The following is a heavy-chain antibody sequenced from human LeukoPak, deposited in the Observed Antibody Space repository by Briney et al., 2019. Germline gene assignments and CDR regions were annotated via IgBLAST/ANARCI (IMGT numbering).Heavy chain of an antibody. D-gene: IGHD1-14*01. J-gene: IGHJ3*02. CDR1: GFTLSSYA. CDR3: ARSSSYRGPKGAFDI. CDR2: ISYDGSNK. V-gene: IGHV3-30*04. Sequence: GGCLRLSCAASGFTLSSYAMHWVRQAPGKGLEWVAVISYDGSNKYYADSVKGRFTISRDNSKNTLYMQMNSLRAEDTAVYYCARSSSYRGPKGAFDIWGQGTMVTVSS.